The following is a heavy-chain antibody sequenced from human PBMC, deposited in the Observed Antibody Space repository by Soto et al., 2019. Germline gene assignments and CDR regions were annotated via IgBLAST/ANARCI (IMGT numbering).Heavy chain of an antibody. J-gene: IGHJ5*02. CDR1: GGSISSYY. V-gene: IGHV4-59*01. CDR3: ARDYYGSGSYFLNWFDP. Sequence: LSLTCTVSGGSISSYYLSWIRHPPVEGLEWIGYIYYSGSTNYNPSLKSRVTISVDTSKNRFSLKLSSVTAADTAVYYCARDYYGSGSYFLNWFDPWGQGTLVTVSS. D-gene: IGHD3-10*01. CDR2: IYYSGST.